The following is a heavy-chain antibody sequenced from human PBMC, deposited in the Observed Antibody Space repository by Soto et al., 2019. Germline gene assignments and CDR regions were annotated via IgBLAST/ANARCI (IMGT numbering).Heavy chain of an antibody. J-gene: IGHJ6*02. CDR3: ARGSPPSKSGLDV. CDR1: GGSISYYY. CDR2: IFYSGST. Sequence: PSETLSLTCTVSGGSISYYYWNWIRQSPGKGLEWIGYIFYSGSTHYNPSLKSRVTISIDTSKNQFSLRLTSVTAADTAVYFCARGSPPSKSGLDVWGQGTKVTVYS. V-gene: IGHV4-59*01. D-gene: IGHD6-13*01.